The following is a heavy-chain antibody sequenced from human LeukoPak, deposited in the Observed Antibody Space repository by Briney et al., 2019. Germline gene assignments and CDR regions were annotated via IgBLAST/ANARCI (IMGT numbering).Heavy chain of an antibody. CDR2: ISSSSSTI. J-gene: IGHJ4*02. V-gene: IGHV3-48*04. D-gene: IGHD1-26*01. Sequence: GGSLRLSCAASGFTFRGYSMNWVRQAPGKGLEWVSFISSSSSTIYYAYSVKGRLTIPRDNAKNSLYLQMNSLRAEDTAVYYCARDRGGSSSAIDSWGQGTLVTVSP. CDR3: ARDRGGSSSAIDS. CDR1: GFTFRGYS.